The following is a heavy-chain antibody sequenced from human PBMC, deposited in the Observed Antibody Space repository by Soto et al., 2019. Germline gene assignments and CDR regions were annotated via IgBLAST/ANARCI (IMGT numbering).Heavy chain of an antibody. J-gene: IGHJ5*02. Sequence: EVQLLESGGGLVQPGGSLRLSCAASGVTFSSYAMSWVRQTPGKGLEWVSGISGGGSNTYYADSVTGRFTISRDKSRNTLYLQMNSLRAADTAIYYCAKDRGAGGRFSGIAVAGIPSWGQGTLVTVSS. CDR1: GVTFSSYA. CDR2: ISGGGSNT. D-gene: IGHD6-19*01. V-gene: IGHV3-23*01. CDR3: AKDRGAGGRFSGIAVAGIPS.